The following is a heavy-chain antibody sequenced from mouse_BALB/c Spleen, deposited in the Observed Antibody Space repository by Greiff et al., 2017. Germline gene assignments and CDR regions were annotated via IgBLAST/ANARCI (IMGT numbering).Heavy chain of an antibody. CDR1: GFSLSRYS. CDR2: IWGGGST. V-gene: IGHV2-6-4*01. J-gene: IGHJ3*01. D-gene: IGHD2-14*01. CDR3: ARKQARYDEGAWFAY. Sequence: VHLKESGPGLVAPSQSLSITCTVSGFSLSRYSVHWVRQPPGKGLEWLGMIWGGGSTDYNSALKSRLSISKDNSKSQVFLKMNSLQTDDTAMYYCARKQARYDEGAWFAYWGQGTLVTVSA.